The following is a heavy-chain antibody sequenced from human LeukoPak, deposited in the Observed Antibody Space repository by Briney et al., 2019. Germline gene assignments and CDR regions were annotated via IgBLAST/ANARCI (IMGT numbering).Heavy chain of an antibody. CDR2: IYYSGST. CDR3: ARAALWFGDPYYAFDI. V-gene: IGHV4-59*01. CDR1: GGSSSSYY. Sequence: SETLSLTCTVSGGSSSSYYWSWIRQPPGKGLEWIGYIYYSGSTNYNPSLKSRVTISVDTSKNQFSLKLSSVTAADTAVYYCARAALWFGDPYYAFDIWGQGTMVAVSS. J-gene: IGHJ3*02. D-gene: IGHD3-10*01.